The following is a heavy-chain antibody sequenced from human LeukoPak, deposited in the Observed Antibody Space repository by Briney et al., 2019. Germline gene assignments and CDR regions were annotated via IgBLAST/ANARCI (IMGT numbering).Heavy chain of an antibody. CDR2: ISDSGRST. J-gene: IGHJ4*02. V-gene: IGHV3-23*01. CDR3: AKKPGTTEDPFDY. Sequence: GGSLRLSCAASGFTFSSYAMSWVRQSPGQGLESVSVISDSGRSTYYADSVKGRFTISRDNSKNTLFLQMNSLRAENTALYYCAKKPGTTEDPFDYWGQGTLVTVSS. D-gene: IGHD1-7*01. CDR1: GFTFSSYA.